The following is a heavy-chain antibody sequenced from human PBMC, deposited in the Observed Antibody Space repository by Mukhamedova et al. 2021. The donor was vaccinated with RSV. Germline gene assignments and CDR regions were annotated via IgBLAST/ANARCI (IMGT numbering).Heavy chain of an antibody. Sequence: YDMNWVRQAQGKGLEWVSSIGGNTNHIYYADSMKGRFTISRDNAKNSLFLQMNSLRAEDTAVYYCAREALGAGIFDYWGQGAL. CDR3: AREALGAGIFDY. CDR2: IGGNTNHI. V-gene: IGHV3-21*01. D-gene: IGHD6-13*01. CDR1: YD. J-gene: IGHJ4*02.